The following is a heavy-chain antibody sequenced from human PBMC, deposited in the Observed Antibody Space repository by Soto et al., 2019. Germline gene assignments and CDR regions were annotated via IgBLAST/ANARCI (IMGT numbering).Heavy chain of an antibody. Sequence: EVQLVESGGGLVKPGGSLRLSCAASGFTFSSYSMNWVRQAPGKGLEWVSSISSSSSYIYYADSVKGRFTISRDNAKNSLYLQMNSLRAEDTAVYYCARDRVVRGVIMSYFDYWGQGILVTVSS. V-gene: IGHV3-21*01. CDR3: ARDRVVRGVIMSYFDY. CDR1: GFTFSSYS. D-gene: IGHD3-10*01. CDR2: ISSSSSYI. J-gene: IGHJ4*02.